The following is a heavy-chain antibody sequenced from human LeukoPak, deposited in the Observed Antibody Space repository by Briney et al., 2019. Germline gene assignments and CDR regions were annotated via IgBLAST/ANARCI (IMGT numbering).Heavy chain of an antibody. J-gene: IGHJ4*02. V-gene: IGHV3-21*01. Sequence: GGSLRLSCAASGFTFSSYSMIWVRQAPGEGLEWVSTITGSSGNTYYAEPAKGRFTISRDNAKNSLYLQMNSLRADDTAVYYCGRDFNYWGQGTLVTVAS. CDR1: GFTFSSYS. CDR3: GRDFNY. CDR2: ITGSSGNT.